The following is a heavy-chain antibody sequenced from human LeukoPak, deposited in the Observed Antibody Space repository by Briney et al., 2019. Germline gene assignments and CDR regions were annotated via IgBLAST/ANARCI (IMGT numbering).Heavy chain of an antibody. CDR3: ARDKRIAAAGSIDY. J-gene: IGHJ4*02. V-gene: IGHV1-2*02. Sequence: ASVKVSCKASGYTFTGYYMHWVRQAPGQGLEWMGWINPNSGGTNYAQKFQGRVTMTRDTSISTAYMELSRLRSDDTAVYYCARDKRIAAAGSIDYWGQGTLVTVSS. CDR2: INPNSGGT. D-gene: IGHD6-13*01. CDR1: GYTFTGYY.